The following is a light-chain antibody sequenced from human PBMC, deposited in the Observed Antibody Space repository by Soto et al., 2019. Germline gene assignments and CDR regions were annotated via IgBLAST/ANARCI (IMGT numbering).Light chain of an antibody. CDR3: TSHAGTRV. CDR1: SSDIGAYNY. Sequence: QSALTQPPSASGSPGQSVTISCTGTSSDIGAYNYVSWYQHHPGKAPKLIIYEVTKRPSGVPERFSGSKSGNTASLTVSGLQAEDESDYYCTSHAGTRVFGTGTKLTVL. J-gene: IGLJ1*01. CDR2: EVT. V-gene: IGLV2-8*01.